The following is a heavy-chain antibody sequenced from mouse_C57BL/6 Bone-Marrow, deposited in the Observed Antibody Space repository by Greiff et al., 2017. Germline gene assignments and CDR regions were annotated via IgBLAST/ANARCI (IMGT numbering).Heavy chain of an antibody. D-gene: IGHD4-1*01. V-gene: IGHV5-17*01. CDR3: ARGLTGSYYYAMDY. J-gene: IGHJ4*01. CDR2: ISSGSSTI. Sequence: DVHLVESGGGLVKPGGSLKLSCAASGFTFSDYGMHWVRQAPEKGLEWVAYISSGSSTIYYADTVKGRFTISRDNAKNTLFLQMTSLRSEDTAMYYCARGLTGSYYYAMDYWGQGTSVTVSS. CDR1: GFTFSDYG.